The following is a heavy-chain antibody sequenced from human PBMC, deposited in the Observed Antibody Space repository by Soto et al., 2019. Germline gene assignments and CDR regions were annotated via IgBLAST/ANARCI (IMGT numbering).Heavy chain of an antibody. V-gene: IGHV3-30*03. J-gene: IGHJ4*02. CDR1: GFTFRSSG. Sequence: LRLSCAASGFTFRSSGMHWVRQAPGKGLEWVAFISFDGSETYYADSVKGRFTISRDNSKNTLYLQMDSLRVEDTAVYYCVTKIVVVMTRAFDYWGQGTLVTVSS. D-gene: IGHD3-22*01. CDR2: ISFDGSET. CDR3: VTKIVVVMTRAFDY.